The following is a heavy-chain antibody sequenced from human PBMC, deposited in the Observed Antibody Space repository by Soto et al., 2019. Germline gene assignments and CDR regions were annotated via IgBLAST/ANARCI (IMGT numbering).Heavy chain of an antibody. J-gene: IGHJ6*02. Sequence: GGSLRLSCAASGFTVSSNYMSWVRQAPGKGLEWVSVIYSGGSTYYADSVKGRFTISRDNSKNTLYLQMNSLRAEDTAVYYCARVVVLWFGEYQYPNGMDVWGQGTTVTVSS. D-gene: IGHD3-10*01. CDR2: IYSGGST. CDR3: ARVVVLWFGEYQYPNGMDV. V-gene: IGHV3-66*01. CDR1: GFTVSSNY.